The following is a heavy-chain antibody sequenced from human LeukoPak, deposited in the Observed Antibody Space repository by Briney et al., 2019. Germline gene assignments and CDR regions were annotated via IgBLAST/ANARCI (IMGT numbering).Heavy chain of an antibody. J-gene: IGHJ6*03. V-gene: IGHV4-34*01. CDR3: TRVISIAAAGKYYYYYYMDV. CDR2: INHSGST. Sequence: SETLSLTCAVYGGSFSGYYWSWIRPPPGEGLEWIGEINHSGSTNYNPSLKSRVTISVDTSKNQFPLKLSSVTAADTAVYYCTRVISIAAAGKYYYYYYMDVWGKGTTVTVSS. CDR1: GGSFSGYY. D-gene: IGHD6-13*01.